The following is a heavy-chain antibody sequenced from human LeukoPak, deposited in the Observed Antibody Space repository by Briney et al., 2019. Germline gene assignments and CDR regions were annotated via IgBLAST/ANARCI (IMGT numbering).Heavy chain of an antibody. CDR2: VSGSSSHT. D-gene: IGHD2/OR15-2a*01. J-gene: IGHJ3*02. CDR3: ARDSDCTSTVCNDVFDI. CDR1: GYTFTTFG. Sequence: ASVKVSCKASGYTFTTFGISWVRQAPGQGLEWMGWVSGSSSHTNYARQLQGRVIMTTDTSTTTAYMELRSLRSDDTAVYYCARDSDCTSTVCNDVFDIWGQGTMVTVSS. V-gene: IGHV1-18*01.